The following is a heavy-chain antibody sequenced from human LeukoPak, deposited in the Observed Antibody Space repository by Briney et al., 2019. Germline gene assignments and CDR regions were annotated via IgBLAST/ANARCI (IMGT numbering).Heavy chain of an antibody. Sequence: PSETLSLTCTVSGYSISSGYYWGWIRQPPGKGLEWIGSIYHSGSTYYNPSLKSRVTISVDTSKNQFSLKLSSVTAADTAVYYCARDDGSGSYYSPMDVWGKGTTVTVSS. CDR3: ARDDGSGSYYSPMDV. CDR2: IYHSGST. J-gene: IGHJ6*03. V-gene: IGHV4-38-2*02. D-gene: IGHD3-10*01. CDR1: GYSISSGYY.